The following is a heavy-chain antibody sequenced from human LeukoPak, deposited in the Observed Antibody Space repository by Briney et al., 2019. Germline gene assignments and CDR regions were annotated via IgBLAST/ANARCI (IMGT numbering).Heavy chain of an antibody. D-gene: IGHD5-18*01. CDR2: TNPIFGTA. Sequence: SLKVSCQPPAGTFSHYATSRVRQPPGQGLECLGRTNPIFGTAKYAQNFQGRVTITTDESTNTAYMELSSLRSEDTAVYYCARAGGYSYGYPDWAQGTLVTVSS. CDR1: AGTFSHYA. CDR3: ARAGGYSYGYPD. J-gene: IGHJ4*02. V-gene: IGHV1-69*05.